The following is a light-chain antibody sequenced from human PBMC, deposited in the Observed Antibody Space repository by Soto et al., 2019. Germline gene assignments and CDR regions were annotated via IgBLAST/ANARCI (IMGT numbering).Light chain of an antibody. CDR3: SSYVVSYNWV. V-gene: IGLV2-8*01. CDR2: QVT. Sequence: QSLLTQPPSASGSPGQSVTISCTGTSSDVGAYDYVSWFQQHPGKAPKLIIYQVTKRPSGVPDRFSGSKSGNTASLTVSGLQAEDEADYFCSSYVVSYNWVFGGGTKLTVL. J-gene: IGLJ3*02. CDR1: SSDVGAYDY.